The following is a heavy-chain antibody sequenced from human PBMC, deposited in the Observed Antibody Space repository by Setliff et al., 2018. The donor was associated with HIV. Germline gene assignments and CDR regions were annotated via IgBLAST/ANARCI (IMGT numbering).Heavy chain of an antibody. Sequence: SETLSLTCIVSSGSIHSGSYYWSWIRQPVGKGLEWIGRIYTSGSTDYNPSLKSRVAISVDTSKNHSSLNLTSVTAADTAIYFCARVGGKGYSNFLDSWGQGLLVTVSS. CDR1: SGSIHSGSYY. CDR2: IYTSGST. J-gene: IGHJ4*02. D-gene: IGHD2-15*01. V-gene: IGHV4-61*02. CDR3: ARVGGKGYSNFLDS.